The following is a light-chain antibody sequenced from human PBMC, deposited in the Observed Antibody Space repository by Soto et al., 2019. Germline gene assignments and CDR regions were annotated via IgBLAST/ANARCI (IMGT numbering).Light chain of an antibody. CDR3: QQYFSYPLT. CDR2: WAS. V-gene: IGKV4-1*01. J-gene: IGKJ4*01. Sequence: DIVMTQSPASLAVSLGESATISCKSSQTISCTSINKTYLAWYQQRPGQPPKLLIYWASIRGSGVPDRLSGSGFGTDFTLTISSLQTEDVAVYYCQQYFSYPLTFAGRTKVDIK. CDR1: QTISCTSINKTY.